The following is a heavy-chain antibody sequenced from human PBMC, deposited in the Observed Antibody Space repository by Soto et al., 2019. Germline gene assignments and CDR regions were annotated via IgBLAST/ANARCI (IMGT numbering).Heavy chain of an antibody. Sequence: GGSLRLSCTASEFTFYTYAMTLVRQAPGKGLEWVSSITDTGASTYYADSVKGRFTISRDNSRNTLYLQMNSLRTDDTAVYYCAKDTPVVMFLFDSWGRGTLVTVSS. V-gene: IGHV3-23*01. CDR2: ITDTGAST. D-gene: IGHD2-21*01. CDR1: EFTFYTYA. CDR3: AKDTPVVMFLFDS. J-gene: IGHJ4*02.